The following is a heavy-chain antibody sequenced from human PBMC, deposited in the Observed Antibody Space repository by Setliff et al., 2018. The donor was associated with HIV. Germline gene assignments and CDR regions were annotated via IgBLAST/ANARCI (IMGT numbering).Heavy chain of an antibody. Sequence: VKVSCKASGGTFNSYAFTWVRQAPGQGLEWMGDFLAVLRKPTYAQKFQGRLTIIADESTSTAYMELSDLRSEDTAVYYCARVTTGTYYYYMDVWGKGTTVTVSS. CDR1: GGTFNSYA. D-gene: IGHD1-7*01. J-gene: IGHJ6*03. CDR3: ARVTTGTYYYYMDV. V-gene: IGHV1-69*13. CDR2: FLAVLRKP.